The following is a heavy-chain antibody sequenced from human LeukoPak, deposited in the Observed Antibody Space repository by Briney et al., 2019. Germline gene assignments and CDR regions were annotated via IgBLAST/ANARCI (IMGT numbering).Heavy chain of an antibody. CDR2: IIPIFSTA. Sequence: ASVKVSCKASGGTFSSYAISWVRQAPGQGLEWMGGIIPIFSTANYAQKFQGRVTITTDESTSTAYMELSSLRSEDTAVYYCARDGGYCSSTSCPFDYWGQGTLVTVSS. CDR3: ARDGGYCSSTSCPFDY. V-gene: IGHV1-69*05. CDR1: GGTFSSYA. D-gene: IGHD2-2*01. J-gene: IGHJ4*02.